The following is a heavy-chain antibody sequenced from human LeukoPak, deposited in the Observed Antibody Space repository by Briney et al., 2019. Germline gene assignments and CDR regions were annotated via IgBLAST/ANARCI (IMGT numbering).Heavy chain of an antibody. D-gene: IGHD5-18*01. J-gene: IGHJ4*02. Sequence: VASVKVSCKASGYTFTSYGISWVRQAPGQGLEWMGWISAYNGNTNYAQKLQGRVTMTTDTSTSTAYMELRSLRSDDTAVYYCARVPLGPVDTAMEFDYWGQGTLVTVSS. CDR1: GYTFTSYG. CDR3: ARVPLGPVDTAMEFDY. CDR2: ISAYNGNT. V-gene: IGHV1-18*01.